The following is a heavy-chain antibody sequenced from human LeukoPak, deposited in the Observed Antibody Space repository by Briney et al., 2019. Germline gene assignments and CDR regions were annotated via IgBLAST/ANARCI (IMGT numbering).Heavy chain of an antibody. Sequence: GGSLRLSCAASGFTFSSYAMHWVRQAPGKGLEWVAVISYDGSNKYYADSVKGRFTISRDNAKNSLYLQMNSLRAEDTAVYYCARDGSRGNLVTAPDYWGQGTLVTVSS. V-gene: IGHV3-30*04. CDR1: GFTFSSYA. D-gene: IGHD2-21*02. CDR3: ARDGSRGNLVTAPDY. J-gene: IGHJ4*02. CDR2: ISYDGSNK.